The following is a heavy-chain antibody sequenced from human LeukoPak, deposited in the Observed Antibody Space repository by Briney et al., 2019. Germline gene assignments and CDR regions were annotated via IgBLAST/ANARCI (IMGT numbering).Heavy chain of an antibody. CDR3: ARGYRYSSGWYFSGGFDY. V-gene: IGHV3-11*01. CDR1: GFTFSDYY. J-gene: IGHJ4*02. D-gene: IGHD6-19*01. Sequence: GGSLRLSCAASGFTFSDYYMSWIRQGPGKGLEWVSYISSSGSTIYYADSVKGRFTISRDNAKNSLYLQMNSLRAEDTAVYYCARGYRYSSGWYFSGGFDYWGQGTLVTVSS. CDR2: ISSSGSTI.